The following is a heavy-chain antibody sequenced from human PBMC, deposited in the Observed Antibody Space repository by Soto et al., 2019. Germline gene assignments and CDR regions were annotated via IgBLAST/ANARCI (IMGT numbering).Heavy chain of an antibody. CDR3: AHSDGGYEIIYFDF. D-gene: IGHD5-12*01. CDR2: IYYNDDR. V-gene: IGHV2-5*01. Sequence: SGPTLVNPTQTLMLTCTFSGFSFTTAGVAVGWIRQTPGGALEWLTLIYYNDDRRFSPSLETRLTITGDTSKNQVVLSLTNVDPGDTATYFCAHSDGGYEIIYFDFWGQGIPVTVSS. J-gene: IGHJ4*02. CDR1: GFSFTTAGVA.